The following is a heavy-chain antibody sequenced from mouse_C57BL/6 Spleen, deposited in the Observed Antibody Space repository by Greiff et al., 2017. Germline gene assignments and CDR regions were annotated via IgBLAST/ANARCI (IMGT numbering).Heavy chain of an antibody. Sequence: EVKVEESGGGLVKPGGSLKLSCAASGFTFSSYAMSWVRQTPEKRLEWVATISDGGSYTYYPDNVKGRFTISRDNAKNNLYLQMSHLKSEDTAMYYCARGWYGNYPYYYAMDDWGQGTSVTVSS. CDR1: GFTFSSYA. CDR3: ARGWYGNYPYYYAMDD. D-gene: IGHD2-10*02. V-gene: IGHV5-4*03. J-gene: IGHJ4*01. CDR2: ISDGGSYT.